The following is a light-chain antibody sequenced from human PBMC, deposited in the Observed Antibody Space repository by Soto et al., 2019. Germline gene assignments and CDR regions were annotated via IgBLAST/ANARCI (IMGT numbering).Light chain of an antibody. CDR2: GNS. J-gene: IGLJ2*01. Sequence: QAVVTQPPSVSGAPGQRVTISCTGSSSNIGAGYDVHWYQQLPGTAPKLLIYGNSNRPSGVPDRFSGSKSGTSASLAITGLQADDEADYYCQSYARSLSGHVVFGGGTKLTVL. CDR3: QSYARSLSGHVV. V-gene: IGLV1-40*01. CDR1: SSNIGAGYD.